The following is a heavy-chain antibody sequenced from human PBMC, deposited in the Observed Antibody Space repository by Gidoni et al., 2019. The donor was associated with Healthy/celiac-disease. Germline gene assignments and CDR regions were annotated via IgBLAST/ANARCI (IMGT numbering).Heavy chain of an antibody. V-gene: IGHV1-69*08. CDR2: IIPILGIA. CDR3: ARDGGIQLWFLG. CDR1: GGTFSSYT. Sequence: QVQLVQSGAEVKKPGSSVKVSCKASGGTFSSYTISWVRQAPGQGLEWMGRIIPILGIANYAQKFPGRVTITADKSTSTAYMELSSLRSEDTAVYYCARDGGIQLWFLGWGQGTLVTVSS. J-gene: IGHJ4*02. D-gene: IGHD5-18*01.